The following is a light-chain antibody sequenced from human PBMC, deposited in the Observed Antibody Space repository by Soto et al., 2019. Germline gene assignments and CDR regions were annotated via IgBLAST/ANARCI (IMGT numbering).Light chain of an antibody. J-gene: IGKJ5*01. CDR3: QQSYSTPHT. CDR2: AAS. CDR1: QSISSY. V-gene: IGKV1-39*01. Sequence: DTQMNQSPSSLSASVGDSIAITCRASQSISSYLNWYQQKPGKAPKLLIYAASSLQSGVPSRFSGSGSGTDFTLTVSSLQPEDFATYYCQQSYSTPHTFGQGTRLEIK.